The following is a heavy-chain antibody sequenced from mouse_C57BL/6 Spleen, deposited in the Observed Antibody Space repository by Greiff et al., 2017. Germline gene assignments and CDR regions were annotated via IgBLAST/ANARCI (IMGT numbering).Heavy chain of an antibody. V-gene: IGHV1-80*01. D-gene: IGHD2-13*01. CDR1: GYAFSSYW. Sequence: VQVVESGAELVKPGASVKISCKASGYAFSSYWMNWVKQRPGKGLEWIGQIYPGDGDTNYNGKFKGKATLTADKSSSTAYMQLSSLTSEDSAVYFCARYGDYPSMDYWGQGTSVTVSS. CDR3: ARYGDYPSMDY. J-gene: IGHJ4*01. CDR2: IYPGDGDT.